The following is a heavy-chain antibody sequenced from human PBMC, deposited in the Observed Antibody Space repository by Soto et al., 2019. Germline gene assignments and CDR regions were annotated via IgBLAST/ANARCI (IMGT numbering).Heavy chain of an antibody. CDR3: ARGGGLWFGELLSLYYFDY. CDR2: ISAYNGNT. CDR1: GYTFTSYG. D-gene: IGHD3-10*01. J-gene: IGHJ4*02. V-gene: IGHV1-18*01. Sequence: ASVKVSCKASGYTFTSYGISWVRQAPGQGLEWMGWISAYNGNTNYAQKPQGRVTMTTDTSTSTAYMELRSLRSDDTAVYYCARGGGLWFGELLSLYYFDYWGQGTLVTVSS.